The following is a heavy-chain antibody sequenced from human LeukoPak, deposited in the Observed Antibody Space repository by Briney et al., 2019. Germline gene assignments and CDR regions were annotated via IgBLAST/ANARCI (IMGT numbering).Heavy chain of an antibody. CDR3: ARTYYDILTGYSLSDY. Sequence: GESLKISCKGSGYSFPSYWITWVRQMPGKGLEWMATIDPSDSYTTYSPSFQGHVTISADKSISTAYLQWSSLMASDTAMYYCARTYYDILTGYSLSDYWGQGTLVTVSS. CDR2: IDPSDSYT. V-gene: IGHV5-10-1*01. CDR1: GYSFPSYW. D-gene: IGHD3-9*01. J-gene: IGHJ4*02.